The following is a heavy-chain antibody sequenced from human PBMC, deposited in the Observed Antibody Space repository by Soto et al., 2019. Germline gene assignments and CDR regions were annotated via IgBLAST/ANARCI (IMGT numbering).Heavy chain of an antibody. Sequence: SVKVSCKASGGTFSSYAISWVRQAPGQGLEWMGGIIPIFGTANYAQKFQGRVTITADESTSTAYMELSSLRSEDTAVYYCARATYGDYAPTVGWYFDYWGQGTLVTVS. D-gene: IGHD4-17*01. J-gene: IGHJ4*02. CDR1: GGTFSSYA. CDR3: ARATYGDYAPTVGWYFDY. CDR2: IIPIFGTA. V-gene: IGHV1-69*13.